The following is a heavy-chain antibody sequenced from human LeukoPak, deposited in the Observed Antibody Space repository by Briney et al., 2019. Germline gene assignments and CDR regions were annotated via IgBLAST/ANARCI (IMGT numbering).Heavy chain of an antibody. CDR3: AREDHYESSGYYRSGDY. V-gene: IGHV3-48*03. D-gene: IGHD3-22*01. CDR2: ISSGGTTI. J-gene: IGHJ4*02. Sequence: PGGSLSPSCAASGFSFSSYEMNWVRQAPGKGLEWVSYISSGGTTIYYADSVKGRFTISRDSAKNSLYLQMDSLRAEDTAVYYCAREDHYESSGYYRSGDYWGQGTLVTVSS. CDR1: GFSFSSYE.